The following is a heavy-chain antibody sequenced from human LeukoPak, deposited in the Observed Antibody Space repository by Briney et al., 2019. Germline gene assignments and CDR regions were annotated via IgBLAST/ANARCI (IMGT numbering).Heavy chain of an antibody. CDR1: RHPFTAFY. CDR3: ARDGDYGTGSYYRGCIDS. V-gene: IGHV1-2*02. Sequence: PVEPCYSASRHPFTAFYIHSWRQAPRHGLGCWRWFHPRRGDTNNAQKFQGRVTMTRDTSINTAYLDLSSLRSDDTAVYYCARDGDYGTGSYYRGCIDSWGQGTPVTVSP. D-gene: IGHD3-10*01. CDR2: FHPRRGDT. J-gene: IGHJ4*02.